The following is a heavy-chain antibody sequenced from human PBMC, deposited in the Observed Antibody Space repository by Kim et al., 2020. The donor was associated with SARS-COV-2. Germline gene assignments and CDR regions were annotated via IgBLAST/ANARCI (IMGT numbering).Heavy chain of an antibody. J-gene: IGHJ4*02. CDR2: ISYDGSNK. CDR3: AKEGPDYRFFDY. Sequence: GGSLRLSCAASGFTFSSYGMHWVRQAPGKGLEWVAVISYDGSNKYYADSVKGRFTISRDNSKNTLYLQMNSLRAEDTAVYYCAKEGPDYRFFDYWGQGTL. D-gene: IGHD4-4*01. V-gene: IGHV3-30*18. CDR1: GFTFSSYG.